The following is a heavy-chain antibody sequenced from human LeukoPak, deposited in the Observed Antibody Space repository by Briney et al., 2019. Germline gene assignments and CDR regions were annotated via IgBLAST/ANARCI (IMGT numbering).Heavy chain of an antibody. Sequence: GESLKISCKASGYSFTTCWIGWVRQMPGKGLEWMGIIYPADSTAHYSPSFQGQVTISADKSISTAYLQWSSLKASDTAMYYCARRGSGWNPFDYWGQGTLVTVSS. D-gene: IGHD6-19*01. CDR3: ARRGSGWNPFDY. J-gene: IGHJ4*02. CDR1: GYSFTTCW. CDR2: IYPADSTA. V-gene: IGHV5-51*01.